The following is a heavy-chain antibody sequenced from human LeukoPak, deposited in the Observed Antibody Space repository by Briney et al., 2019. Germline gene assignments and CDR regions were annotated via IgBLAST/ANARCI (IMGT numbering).Heavy chain of an antibody. CDR3: ARTPPYYYGSGSYAYYFDY. V-gene: IGHV4-59*12. CDR1: GGSISSYY. Sequence: PSETLSLTCTVSGGSISSYYWSWIRQTPGKGLEWIGYIYYSGSTDYNPSLKSRVTISVDTSKNQFSLKLSSVTAADTAVYYCARTPPYYYGSGSYAYYFDYWGQGTLVTVSS. D-gene: IGHD3-10*01. J-gene: IGHJ4*02. CDR2: IYYSGST.